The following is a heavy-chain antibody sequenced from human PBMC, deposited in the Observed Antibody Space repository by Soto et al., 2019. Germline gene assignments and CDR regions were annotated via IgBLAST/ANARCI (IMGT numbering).Heavy chain of an antibody. D-gene: IGHD3-10*01. CDR3: ARAGFGELLSPPFVY. Sequence: EVQLVESGGGLVKPGGSLRLSCAASGFTFSSYSMNWVRQAPGKGLEWVSSISSSSSYIYYADSVKGRFTISRDNAKNSLYLQMNSQRAEDTAVYYCARAGFGELLSPPFVYWGQGTLVTVSS. V-gene: IGHV3-21*01. CDR2: ISSSSSYI. J-gene: IGHJ4*02. CDR1: GFTFSSYS.